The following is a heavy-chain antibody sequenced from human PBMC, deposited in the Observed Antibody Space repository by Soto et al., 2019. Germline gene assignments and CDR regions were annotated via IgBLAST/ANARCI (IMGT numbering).Heavy chain of an antibody. CDR3: ASDDYGDQTNWFDP. CDR2: ISSSSSYI. CDR1: GFTFSSYS. D-gene: IGHD4-17*01. Sequence: EVQLVESGGGLVKPGGSLRLSCAASGFTFSSYSMNWVRQAPGKGLEWVSSISSSSSYIYYADSVKGRFTISRDNAKNSLYLQMNRLRAEDTAVYYCASDDYGDQTNWFDPWGQGTLVTVSS. J-gene: IGHJ5*02. V-gene: IGHV3-21*01.